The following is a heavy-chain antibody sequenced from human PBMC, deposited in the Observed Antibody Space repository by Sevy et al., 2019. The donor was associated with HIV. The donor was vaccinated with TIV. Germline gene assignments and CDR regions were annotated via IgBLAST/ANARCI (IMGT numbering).Heavy chain of an antibody. Sequence: ASVKVSCKASGYTFTGYYMHWVRQAPGQGLEWMGWIDPNSGGSNYAQKFQGRVTMTRDTSISTAYMELSRLRSDDTAVYYCARERSVTIIPHLDYWGQGTLVTVSS. CDR3: ARERSVTIIPHLDY. CDR1: GYTFTGYY. D-gene: IGHD3-3*01. J-gene: IGHJ4*02. CDR2: IDPNSGGS. V-gene: IGHV1-2*02.